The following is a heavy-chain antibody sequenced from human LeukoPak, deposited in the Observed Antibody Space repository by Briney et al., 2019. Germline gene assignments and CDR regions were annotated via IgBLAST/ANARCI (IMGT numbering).Heavy chain of an antibody. J-gene: IGHJ6*02. CDR3: ARACLVWFGDEEPHYYYYGMVV. Sequence: HAASVKVSCKASGYTFTSYGISWVRQAPGQGLEWMGWISAYNGNTNYAQKLQGRVTMTTDTSTSTAYMELRSLRSDDTAVYYCARACLVWFGDEEPHYYYYGMVVWGQGTTVTVSS. V-gene: IGHV1-18*01. CDR2: ISAYNGNT. CDR1: GYTFTSYG. D-gene: IGHD3-10*01.